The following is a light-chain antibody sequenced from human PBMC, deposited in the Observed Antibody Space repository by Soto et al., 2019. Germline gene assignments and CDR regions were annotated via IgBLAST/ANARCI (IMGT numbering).Light chain of an antibody. CDR2: EVT. J-gene: IGLJ2*01. Sequence: QSVLTQPPSASGSLGQSVTISCTGTSSDVGGYNYVSWHQQHPGKAPKVMNYEVTKRPPGVPDRFSGSKSGNTASLTVSGLQAEDEADYYCSSFAGGGNPVLLGGGTKLTVL. CDR3: SSFAGGGNPVL. V-gene: IGLV2-8*01. CDR1: SSDVGGYNY.